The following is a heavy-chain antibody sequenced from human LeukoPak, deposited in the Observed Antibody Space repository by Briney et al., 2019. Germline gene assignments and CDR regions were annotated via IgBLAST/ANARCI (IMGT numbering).Heavy chain of an antibody. D-gene: IGHD6-13*01. CDR2: FSAYNGNT. J-gene: IGHJ4*02. V-gene: IGHV1-18*01. CDR1: VYTFTSYG. Sequence: ASVKVSCKASVYTFTSYGISWVRQAPGPPLEWMGWFSAYNGNTNYAQKLQGRVTMTTDTSPSTAYIELRSLRSDHTAVYYCARDRVRKGYSSSWPPIDYWGQGTLVTVSS. CDR3: ARDRVRKGYSSSWPPIDY.